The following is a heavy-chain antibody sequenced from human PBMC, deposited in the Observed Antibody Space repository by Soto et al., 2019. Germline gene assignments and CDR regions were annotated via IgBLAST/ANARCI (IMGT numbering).Heavy chain of an antibody. J-gene: IGHJ6*02. CDR2: ISDYNGNT. D-gene: IGHD3-9*01. V-gene: IGHV1-18*01. CDR3: ASEESDILTGYLTYGIDV. Sequence: GGSVKVSCKASGYTFTSYGISWVRQAPGQGLEWMGWISDYNGNTNYAQKLQGRVTMTTDTSTSTAYMELRSLRSDDTAVYYCASEESDILTGYLTYGIDVWRQAPTVTVSS. CDR1: GYTFTSYG.